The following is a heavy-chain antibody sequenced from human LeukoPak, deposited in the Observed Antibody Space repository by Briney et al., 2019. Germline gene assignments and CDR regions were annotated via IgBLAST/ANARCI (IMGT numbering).Heavy chain of an antibody. D-gene: IGHD1-1*01. J-gene: IGHJ6*02. CDR3: ARDGGDNWNSDYYYYGMDV. CDR1: GYTFTSYY. V-gene: IGHV1-46*01. Sequence: ASVKVSCKASGYTFTSYYMHWVRQAPGQGLEWMGIINPSGGSTSYAQKFQGRVTMTRDTSTSTVYMELSSLRSEDTAVYYCARDGGDNWNSDYYYYGMDVWGQGTTVTVSS. CDR2: INPSGGST.